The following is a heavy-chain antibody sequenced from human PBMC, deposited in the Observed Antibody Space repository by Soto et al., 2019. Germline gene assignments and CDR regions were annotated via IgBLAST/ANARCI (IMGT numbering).Heavy chain of an antibody. CDR2: VGSKANNYAT. V-gene: IGHV3-73*02. Sequence: EVQLVESGGDLVQPGGSLRLSCAASGFSFSGSTVHWVRQASGKGLEWVGRVGSKANNYATIYAASLTGSFIISRDDSKNTAYLEINSLKTEDTAVYYCLPAPPYFAYWGQGTLVTVSS. CDR3: LPAPPYFAY. CDR1: GFSFSGST. D-gene: IGHD2-15*01. J-gene: IGHJ4*02.